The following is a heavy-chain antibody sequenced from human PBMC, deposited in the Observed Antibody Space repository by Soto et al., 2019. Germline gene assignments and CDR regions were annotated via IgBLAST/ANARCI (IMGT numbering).Heavy chain of an antibody. Sequence: EVQLLESGGGLVQPGGSLRLSCAASGFTFSTYAMIWVRQAPGNGLEWVSAISGRGGSIHYADSVKGRFTISRDNSKNTLYLQMNSLRDEDTAVYHCVKGYWKGDVWGQGTTVTVSS. J-gene: IGHJ6*02. CDR2: ISGRGGSI. V-gene: IGHV3-23*01. CDR1: GFTFSTYA. D-gene: IGHD1-1*01. CDR3: VKGYWKGDV.